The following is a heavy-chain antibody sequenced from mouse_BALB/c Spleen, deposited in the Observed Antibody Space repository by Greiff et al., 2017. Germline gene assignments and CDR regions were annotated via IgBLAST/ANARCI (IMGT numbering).Heavy chain of an antibody. CDR1: GFNIKDTY. CDR2: IDPANGNT. CDR3: ARDSLLRGSDY. V-gene: IGHV14-3*02. Sequence: EVQLQQSGAELVKPGASVTLSCTASGFNIKDTYMHWVKQRPEQGLEWIGRIDPANGNTKYDPKFQGKATITADTSSNTAYLQLISLTSEDTAVYYCARDSLLRGSDYWGQGTTLTVSS. J-gene: IGHJ2*01. D-gene: IGHD1-2*01.